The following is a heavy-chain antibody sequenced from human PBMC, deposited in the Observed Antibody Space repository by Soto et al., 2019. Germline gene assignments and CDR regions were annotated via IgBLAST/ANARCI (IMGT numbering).Heavy chain of an antibody. J-gene: IGHJ4*02. V-gene: IGHV1-69*08. Sequence: QFQLVQSGAEVKKPGSSVKVSCKASGGTFSSYTISWVRQAPGQGLEWMGRIIPILGIANYAQKFQGRVTITADKSMSTGYMEMSSLRSEDTAVYYCARDREKAYSSSPPYWGQGTLVTVSS. D-gene: IGHD6-13*01. CDR3: ARDREKAYSSSPPY. CDR2: IIPILGIA. CDR1: GGTFSSYT.